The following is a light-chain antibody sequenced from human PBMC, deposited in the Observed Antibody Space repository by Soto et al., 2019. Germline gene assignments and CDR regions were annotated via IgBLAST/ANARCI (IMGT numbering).Light chain of an antibody. CDR3: QHYNNWPRT. Sequence: EIVMTQSPATLSVSPGESATLSCRASQSVSSNLAWYRQKPGQAPRLLIYGASTRATGIPARFSGSGSGTEFTLTISSLQSEDFAVYYCQHYNNWPRTFGQGTKVEIK. J-gene: IGKJ1*01. CDR2: GAS. CDR1: QSVSSN. V-gene: IGKV3-15*01.